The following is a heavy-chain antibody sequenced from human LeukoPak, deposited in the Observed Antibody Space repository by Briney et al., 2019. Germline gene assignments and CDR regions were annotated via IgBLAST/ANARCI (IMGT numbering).Heavy chain of an antibody. CDR3: ARAADVADY. J-gene: IGHJ4*02. Sequence: GGSLRLSCAASGFIFTDYWMSWVRQAPGKGLDWVANIKEDGSAIFYADSVRGRFTISRDNAKHSVYLQMNNLRIEDTAVYYCARAADVADYWGRGTLVTVSS. CDR1: GFIFTDYW. D-gene: IGHD3-16*01. V-gene: IGHV3-7*01. CDR2: IKEDGSAI.